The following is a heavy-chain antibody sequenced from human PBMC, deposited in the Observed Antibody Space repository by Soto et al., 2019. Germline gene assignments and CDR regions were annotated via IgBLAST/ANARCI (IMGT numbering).Heavy chain of an antibody. Sequence: GSLSLSFAPSGLTFSSYSMNWVGQAPGKGLEWVSSISSSSSYIYYADSVKGRFTISRDNAKNSLYLQMNSLRAEDTAVYYCARVAYCTNGVCVEVWGQGTTVTVSS. CDR1: GLTFSSYS. CDR3: ARVAYCTNGVCVEV. D-gene: IGHD2-8*01. V-gene: IGHV3-21*01. J-gene: IGHJ6*02. CDR2: ISSSSSYI.